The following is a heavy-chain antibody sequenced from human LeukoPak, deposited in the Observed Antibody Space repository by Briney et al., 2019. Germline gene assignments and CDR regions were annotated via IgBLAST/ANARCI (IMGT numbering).Heavy chain of an antibody. V-gene: IGHV3-30*04. D-gene: IGHD3-9*01. CDR2: ISYDGSNK. CDR1: GFTFSSYA. CDR3: ARGPYYDILTGPDY. Sequence: GRSLRLSCAASGFTFSSYAMHWVRQAPGKGLEWVAVISYDGSNKYYADSVKGRFTISRDNSKNTLYLQMNSLRAEDTAVYYCARGPYYDILTGPDYWGQGTLVTVSS. J-gene: IGHJ4*02.